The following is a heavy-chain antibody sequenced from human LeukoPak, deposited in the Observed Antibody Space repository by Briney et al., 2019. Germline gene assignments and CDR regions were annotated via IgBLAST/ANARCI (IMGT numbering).Heavy chain of an antibody. V-gene: IGHV5-51*01. CDR1: GYSFTSYW. Sequence: GESLKISCKGSGYSFTSYWIGWVRQMPGKGLEWMGIIYPGDSDTRYSPSFQGQVTISADKSISTAYLQWSSLKASDTAMYYCARLGGSSSSNYYYYYMDVWGKGTTVTVSS. D-gene: IGHD6-6*01. CDR3: ARLGGSSSSNYYYYYMDV. CDR2: IYPGDSDT. J-gene: IGHJ6*03.